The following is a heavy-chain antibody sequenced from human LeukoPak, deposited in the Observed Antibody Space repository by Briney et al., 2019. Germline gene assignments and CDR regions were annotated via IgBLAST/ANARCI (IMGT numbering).Heavy chain of an antibody. D-gene: IGHD2-2*01. CDR2: IYYSGST. V-gene: IGHV4-38-2*02. CDR3: ARDRQTYCSGTSCPVNYYYYYMDV. CDR1: GYSISSGYY. J-gene: IGHJ6*03. Sequence: SETLSLTCTVSGYSISSGYYWGWIRQPPGKGLEWIGYIYYSGSTNYNPSLKSRVTISVDMSKNQFSLKLNSVTAADTAEYYCARDRQTYCSGTSCPVNYYYYYMDVWGKGTTVTVSS.